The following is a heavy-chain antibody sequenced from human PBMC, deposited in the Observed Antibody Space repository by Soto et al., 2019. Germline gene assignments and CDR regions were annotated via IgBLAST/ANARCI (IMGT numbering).Heavy chain of an antibody. CDR3: ARVGDYGDYESHFDY. D-gene: IGHD4-17*01. CDR1: GGTFSSYA. CDR2: IIPIFGTA. Sequence: VASVKVSCKASGGTFSSYAISWVRQAPGQGLEWMGGIIPIFGTANYAQKFQGRVTITADKSTSTAYMELSSLRSEDTAVYYCARVGDYGDYESHFDYWGQGTLVTVSS. J-gene: IGHJ4*02. V-gene: IGHV1-69*06.